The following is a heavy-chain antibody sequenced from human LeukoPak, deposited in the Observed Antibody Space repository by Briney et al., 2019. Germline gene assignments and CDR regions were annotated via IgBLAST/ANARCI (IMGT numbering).Heavy chain of an antibody. V-gene: IGHV1-24*01. CDR2: FDPEDGET. J-gene: IGHJ4*02. CDR1: EYTLTELS. Sequence: ASVKVSCKVSEYTLTELSMHWVRQAPGKGLEWMGGFDPEDGETIYAQKFQGRVTMTEDTSTDTAYMELSSLRSEDTAVYYCATAPTEYYYDSSGYYFTYWGQGTLVTVSS. CDR3: ATAPTEYYYDSSGYYFTY. D-gene: IGHD3-22*01.